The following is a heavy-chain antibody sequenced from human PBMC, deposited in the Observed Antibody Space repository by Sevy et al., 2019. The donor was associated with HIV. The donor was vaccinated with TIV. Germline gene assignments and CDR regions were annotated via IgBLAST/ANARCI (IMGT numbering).Heavy chain of an antibody. Sequence: GGSLRLSCAASGFTFSTYAMTWVRQAPGKGLEWVSVITISGGSTYYADSVKGRFTISRDNSKNNLYLQMNSLRAEGTAVYYCAKDRVSGTYYTGDFDYWGQGTLVTVSS. V-gene: IGHV3-23*01. CDR1: GFTFSTYA. CDR2: ITISGGST. CDR3: AKDRVSGTYYTGDFDY. D-gene: IGHD3-10*01. J-gene: IGHJ4*02.